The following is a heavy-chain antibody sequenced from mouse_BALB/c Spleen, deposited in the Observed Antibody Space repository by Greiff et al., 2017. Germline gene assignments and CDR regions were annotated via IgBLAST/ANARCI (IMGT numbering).Heavy chain of an antibody. D-gene: IGHD1-1*01. CDR1: GFTFSSYA. CDR3: ARHITTVVAENYFDY. J-gene: IGHJ2*01. V-gene: IGHV5-6-5*01. Sequence: EVKLVESGGGLVKPGGSLKLSCAASGFTFSSYAMSWVRQTPEKRLEWVASISSGGSTYYPDSVKGRFTISRDNAKNTLYLQMSSLKSEDTAMYYCARHITTVVAENYFDYWGQGTTLTVSS. CDR2: ISSGGST.